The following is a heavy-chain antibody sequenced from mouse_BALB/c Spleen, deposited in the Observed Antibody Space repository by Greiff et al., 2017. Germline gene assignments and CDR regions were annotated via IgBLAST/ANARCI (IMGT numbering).Heavy chain of an antibody. CDR1: GFSLSTTGMG. J-gene: IGHJ3*01. D-gene: IGHD1-1*01. CDR3: ARLYYYGSSPWFAY. CDR2: IWWDDDK. Sequence: QVTLKESGPGILQPSQTLSLTCSFSGFSLSTTGMGVGWIRQPSGKGLEWLAHIWWDDDKRYNPALKSRLTISKDTSSNQVFLKIASVDTADTATYYCARLYYYGSSPWFAYWGQGTLVTVSA. V-gene: IGHV8-8*01.